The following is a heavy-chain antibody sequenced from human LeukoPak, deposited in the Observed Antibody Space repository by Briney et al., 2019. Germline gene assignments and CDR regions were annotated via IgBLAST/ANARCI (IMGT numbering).Heavy chain of an antibody. V-gene: IGHV3-21*01. CDR1: GFTFSSYS. J-gene: IGHJ4*02. CDR3: ARVSEMATIRSPFDY. Sequence: PGGSLRLSCAASGFTFSSYSMNWVRQAPGKGLEWVSSISSSSSYIYYADSVKGRFTISRDNAKNSLYLQMNSLRAEDTAVYYCARVSEMATIRSPFDYWGQGTLVTVSS. D-gene: IGHD5-12*01. CDR2: ISSSSSYI.